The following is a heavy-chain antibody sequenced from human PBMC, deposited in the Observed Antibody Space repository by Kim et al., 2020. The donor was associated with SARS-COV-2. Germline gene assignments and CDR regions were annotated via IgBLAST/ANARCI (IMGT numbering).Heavy chain of an antibody. CDR2: IYYSGST. CDR3: ARWGRGSYFWNVPPYYYYCMDV. D-gene: IGHD3-3*01. CDR1: GGSISSYY. Sequence: SETLSLTCAVSGGSISSYYWSWIRQPPGKGLEWIGYIYYSGSTNYNPSLKSRVTISVDTSKNQFSLKLSSVTAADTAVYYCARWGRGSYFWNVPPYYYYCMDVWGKGTTVTVSS. V-gene: IGHV4-59*08. J-gene: IGHJ6*04.